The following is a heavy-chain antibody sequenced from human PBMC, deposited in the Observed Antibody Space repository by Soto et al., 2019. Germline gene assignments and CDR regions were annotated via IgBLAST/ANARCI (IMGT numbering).Heavy chain of an antibody. Sequence: QVQLVETGGGVVQPGRSLRLSCAASGFTFSSYGMHWVRQAPGKGLEWVAVISYDGRNKYYADSVKGRFTISRDNSRNTVFLQMDSLRAEDTAVFYCAKERGPVTDYHHYGMDVWGHGTTVTVSS. J-gene: IGHJ6*02. CDR2: ISYDGRNK. V-gene: IGHV3-30*18. CDR1: GFTFSSYG. D-gene: IGHD2-21*02. CDR3: AKERGPVTDYHHYGMDV.